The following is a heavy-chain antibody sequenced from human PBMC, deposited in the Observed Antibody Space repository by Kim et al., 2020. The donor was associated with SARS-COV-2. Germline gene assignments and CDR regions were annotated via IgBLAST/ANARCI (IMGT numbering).Heavy chain of an antibody. D-gene: IGHD4-17*01. CDR2: ISYDGSNK. Sequence: GGSLRLSCAASGFTFSSYAMHWVRQAPGKGLEWVAVISYDGSNKYYADSVTGRFTISSDNSNNTLYLQMNIMRAEDTAVYYCARDDADYLSPAFDFWG. CDR1: GFTFSSYA. CDR3: ARDDADYLSPAFDF. J-gene: IGHJ3*01. V-gene: IGHV3-30*04.